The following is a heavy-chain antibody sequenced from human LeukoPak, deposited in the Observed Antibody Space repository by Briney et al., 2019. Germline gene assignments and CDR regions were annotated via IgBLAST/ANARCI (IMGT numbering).Heavy chain of an antibody. Sequence: ASVTVSCKASGYDFISYGFTWVRQAPGRGLEWMGWISAYNGNTNYAPSLQARVSMTTDASASTVSIEVRSLTPDDTAVYYCAEGAKGGLHYGGQGTLVTVS. J-gene: IGHJ4*02. CDR1: GYDFISYG. CDR2: ISAYNGNT. D-gene: IGHD3-16*01. V-gene: IGHV1-18*01. CDR3: AEGAKGGLHY.